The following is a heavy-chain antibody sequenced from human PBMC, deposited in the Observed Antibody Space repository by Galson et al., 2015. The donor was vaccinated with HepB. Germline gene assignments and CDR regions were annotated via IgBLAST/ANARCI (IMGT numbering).Heavy chain of an antibody. D-gene: IGHD6-19*01. V-gene: IGHV1-3*01. CDR2: INAGSGHT. Sequence: SVKVSCKASGYTFTTYSMHWVRQAPGQGLEWMGWINAGSGHTKYSQKFQGRVTITRDTSASTAYMELSSLRSEDTAVYYCARPFSSADGFDIWGQGTMVTVSS. CDR3: ARPFSSADGFDI. J-gene: IGHJ3*02. CDR1: GYTFTTYS.